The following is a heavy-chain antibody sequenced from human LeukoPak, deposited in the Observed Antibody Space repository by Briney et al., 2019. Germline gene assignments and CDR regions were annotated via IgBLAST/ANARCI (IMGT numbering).Heavy chain of an antibody. V-gene: IGHV3-30*04. CDR1: GFTFSSYA. Sequence: AGRSLRLSCAASGFTFSSYAMHWVRQAPGKGLEWVAVISYDGSNKYYADSVKGRFTISRDNSKNTLYLQMNSLRAEDTAVYYCAREGWQWLSNLPDYWGQGTLVTVSS. CDR2: ISYDGSNK. CDR3: AREGWQWLSNLPDY. D-gene: IGHD6-19*01. J-gene: IGHJ4*02.